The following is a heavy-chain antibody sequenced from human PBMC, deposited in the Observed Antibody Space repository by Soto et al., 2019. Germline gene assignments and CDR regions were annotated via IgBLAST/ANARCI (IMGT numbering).Heavy chain of an antibody. CDR1: GFTFRTYT. V-gene: IGHV3-21*01. J-gene: IGHJ6*02. CDR3: ARDRGYDAHDYYYNAMDV. CDR2: IRGFSPYT. Sequence: GGSLRLSCISSGFTFRTYTMNWVRQAPGKGLEWVSGIRGFSPYTFYAESVKGRFTISRDSAKNSLYLQMNSLRTEDTAVYYCARDRGYDAHDYYYNAMDVWGQGTTVTAP. D-gene: IGHD2-15*01.